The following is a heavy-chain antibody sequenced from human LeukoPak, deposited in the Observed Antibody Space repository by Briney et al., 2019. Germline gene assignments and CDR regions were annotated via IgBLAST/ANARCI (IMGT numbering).Heavy chain of an antibody. CDR3: ARSAGATTPFDY. CDR1: GYTFTGYY. D-gene: IGHD1-26*01. Sequence: ASVNVSCKASGYTFTGYYIHWVRQAPGQGLEWMGWINPNSGGTNYAQKFQGRVTMTRDTSISTAYMELSRLRSDDTAVYYCARSAGATTPFDYWGQGTLVTVSS. CDR2: INPNSGGT. J-gene: IGHJ4*02. V-gene: IGHV1-2*02.